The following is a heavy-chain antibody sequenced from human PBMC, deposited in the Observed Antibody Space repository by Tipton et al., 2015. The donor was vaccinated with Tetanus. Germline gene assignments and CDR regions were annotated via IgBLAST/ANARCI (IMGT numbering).Heavy chain of an antibody. V-gene: IGHV5-51*01. CDR1: GYIFTNYW. CDR3: ARAHCSDGVCNFDF. J-gene: IGHJ4*02. Sequence: QLVQSGGEVKKPGEYLKISCKGSGYIFTNYWIGWVRQKPGKGLEWMGIIYPGDSDTRYSPPFQGQVTISVDKSINTAYLQWSSLKASDTSMFYCARAHCSDGVCNFDFWGQGALVTVAS. D-gene: IGHD2-15*01. CDR2: IYPGDSDT.